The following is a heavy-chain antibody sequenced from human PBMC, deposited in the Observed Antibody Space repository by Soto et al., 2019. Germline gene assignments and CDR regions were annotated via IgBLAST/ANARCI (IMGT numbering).Heavy chain of an antibody. V-gene: IGHV3-48*02. Sequence: EVQLVESGGGLVQPGGSLRLSCAASGFTCSSYSMNWVRQAPGKGLEWVSYISSSSSTIYYADSVQGRFTISRDNAKNSLCLQMNSLRDEDTAVYYCAREGGNLNWFDPWGQGTLVTVSS. J-gene: IGHJ5*02. CDR2: ISSSSSTI. CDR1: GFTCSSYS. D-gene: IGHD1-26*01. CDR3: AREGGNLNWFDP.